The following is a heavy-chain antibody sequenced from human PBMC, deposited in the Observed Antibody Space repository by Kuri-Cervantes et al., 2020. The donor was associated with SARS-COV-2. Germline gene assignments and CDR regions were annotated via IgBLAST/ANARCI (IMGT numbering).Heavy chain of an antibody. CDR1: GGSISSSSSYF. V-gene: IGHV4-39*01. CDR3: ARRRGASTGPGGYFDY. Sequence: SETLSLTCTVSGGSISSSSSYFWGWIRQPPGSGVEFIGNIYYTGSTYYNPSLQSRVTISVDTSKKQFSLKLRSVTAADTAIYYCARRRGASTGPGGYFDYWGQGALVTVSS. J-gene: IGHJ4*02. D-gene: IGHD1-1*01. CDR2: IYYTGST.